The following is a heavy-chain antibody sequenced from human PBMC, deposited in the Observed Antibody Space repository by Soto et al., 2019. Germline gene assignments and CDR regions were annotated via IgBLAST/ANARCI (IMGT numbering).Heavy chain of an antibody. V-gene: IGHV6-1*01. Sequence: PSQTLSLTCVISGDSVSSNSAAWNWIRQSPSRGLEWLGRTYYRSKWYNDYAVSVKSRITINPDTSKNQFSLQLNSVTPEDTAVYYCARDRAGKQDPYGYYSSGWYQPLAGMDVWGQGTTVTVSS. D-gene: IGHD6-19*01. CDR1: GDSVSSNSAA. CDR3: ARDRAGKQDPYGYYSSGWYQPLAGMDV. J-gene: IGHJ6*02. CDR2: TYYRSKWYN.